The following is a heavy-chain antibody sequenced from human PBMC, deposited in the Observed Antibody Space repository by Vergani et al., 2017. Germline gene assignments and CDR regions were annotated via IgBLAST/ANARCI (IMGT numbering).Heavy chain of an antibody. D-gene: IGHD3-10*01. CDR2: ISHNGETT. Sequence: EVQLVESGEDWVQAGGSLRLSCAASGFPFRNSAMHWLRQAPGKGLEYLGAISHNGETTFYAESVKDRLIISRDNSKNTLYLQMASLRRDDTAVYYCARDRSRRQWFGEFTVFDQWGQGAQVTVSS. V-gene: IGHV3-64*02. CDR1: GFPFRNSA. J-gene: IGHJ4*02. CDR3: ARDRSRRQWFGEFTVFDQ.